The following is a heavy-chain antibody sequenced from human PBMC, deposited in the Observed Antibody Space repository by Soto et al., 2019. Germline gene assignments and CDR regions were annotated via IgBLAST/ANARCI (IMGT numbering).Heavy chain of an antibody. D-gene: IGHD3-16*01. J-gene: IGHJ4*02. CDR3: ARGPPFGGVSSYYFDY. CDR1: GGSISSGGYY. Sequence: QVQLQESGPGLVKPSQTLSLTCTVSGGSISSGGYYWSWIRQRPGKDLEGSGYIYYRGSTYYNHHLKSRHTISVDTSKNQFSLKLRSVPAADTAVYYCARGPPFGGVSSYYFDYWGQGTLVTVSS. V-gene: IGHV4-31*03. CDR2: IYYRGST.